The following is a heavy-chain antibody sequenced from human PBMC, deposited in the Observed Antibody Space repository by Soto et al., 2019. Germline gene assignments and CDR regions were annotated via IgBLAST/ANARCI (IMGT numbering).Heavy chain of an antibody. J-gene: IGHJ6*02. CDR3: AKDLEDIVIVPAAIQDPYYYYYGMDV. CDR2: ITSDGSTK. D-gene: IGHD2-2*02. CDR1: GFTFSSYS. Sequence: GGSLRLSCAASGFTFSSYSMNWVRQAPGKGLEWVACITSDGSTKYYADSVKGRFIISRDNAKNTLYLQMNSLRAEDTSVYYCAKDLEDIVIVPAAIQDPYYYYYGMDVWGQGTTVTVSS. V-gene: IGHV3-30*02.